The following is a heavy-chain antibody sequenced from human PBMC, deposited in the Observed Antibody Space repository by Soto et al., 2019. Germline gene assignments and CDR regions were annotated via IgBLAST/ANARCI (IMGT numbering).Heavy chain of an antibody. V-gene: IGHV3-23*01. J-gene: IGHJ4*01. Sequence: EVQLLESGGDFVQPGGSLRLSCVASGFTFTSYAMGWVRQAPGGGLEWVTFVNVAVIAPYYADSVTGRFTLSRDNSKSTLYLQMNSLRAEDTAVYYCAKSRAAVGRSWGSGCLEYWGHGTLLTVSS. CDR2: VNVAVIAP. CDR3: AKSRAAVGRSWGSGCLEY. D-gene: IGHD6-19*01. CDR1: GFTFTSYA.